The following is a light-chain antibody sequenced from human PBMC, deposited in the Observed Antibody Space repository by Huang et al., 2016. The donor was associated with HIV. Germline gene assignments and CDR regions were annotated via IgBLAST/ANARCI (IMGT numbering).Light chain of an antibody. CDR1: QSVDSN. CDR3: QQYNNWPPWT. Sequence: EIVMPQSPATLSVSPGERATLSCKASQSVDSNLAWYQQKPGQAPRRLIYGASTRGIGVAARFSGSGSGTNFTLTISSLQSEDFAVYYCQQYNNWPPWTFGQGTKVEIK. J-gene: IGKJ1*01. V-gene: IGKV3-15*01. CDR2: GAS.